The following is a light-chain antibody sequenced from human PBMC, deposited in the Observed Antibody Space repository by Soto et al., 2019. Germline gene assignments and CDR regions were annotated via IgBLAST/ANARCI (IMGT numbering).Light chain of an antibody. CDR2: EVV. CDR3: KSYAGSNTYV. CDR1: KNDIGVYDF. J-gene: IGLJ1*01. V-gene: IGLV2-8*01. Sequence: QSALTQPPSASGSPGQSVTISCTGTKNDIGVYDFVSWYQHHPGKAPRLIIYEVVQRPSGVPDRFSGSKSGNTASLTVSGLQAADEPDYFCKSYAGSNTYVSGSGSKVTVL.